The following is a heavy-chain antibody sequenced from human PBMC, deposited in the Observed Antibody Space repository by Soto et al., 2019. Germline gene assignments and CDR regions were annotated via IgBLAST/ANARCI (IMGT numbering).Heavy chain of an antibody. J-gene: IGHJ4*02. CDR2: IYHSGST. V-gene: IGHV4-4*02. Sequence: SETLSLTCAVSGGSISISNWWSWVRQPPGKGLEWIGEIYHSGSTNYNPSLKSRVTISVDKSKNQFSLKLSSVTAADTAVYYCARRSEFMTVLRYFDWFDINDYWGQGTLVTVSS. CDR3: ARRSEFMTVLRYFDWFDINDY. CDR1: GGSISISNW. D-gene: IGHD3-9*01.